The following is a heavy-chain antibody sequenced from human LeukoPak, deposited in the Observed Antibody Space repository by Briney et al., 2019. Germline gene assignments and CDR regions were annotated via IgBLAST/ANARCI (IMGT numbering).Heavy chain of an antibody. CDR1: GGSISSYY. J-gene: IGHJ6*03. D-gene: IGHD3-3*01. CDR3: ARPALEWGNYYYYYMDV. CDR2: IYYSGST. V-gene: IGHV4-59*08. Sequence: PSETLSLTCTVSGGSISSYYWSWIRQPPGKGLEWIGYIYYSGSTNYNPSLKSRVTISVDTSKNQFSLKLSSVTAADTAVYYCARPALEWGNYYYYYMDVWGKGTTVTVSS.